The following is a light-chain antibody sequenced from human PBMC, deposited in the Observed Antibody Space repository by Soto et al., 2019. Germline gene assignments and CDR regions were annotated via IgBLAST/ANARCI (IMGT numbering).Light chain of an antibody. V-gene: IGKV3-11*01. J-gene: IGKJ1*01. CDR1: QSVSTS. Sequence: NLFTQSPAPPSFSPGEKAPLPLPASQSVSTSLAWYQHKPGQAPRLIIYDASKRAPGIPARFSGSGSGTDFTLTISSPEPEDFAVYYCQVRDVWPTFGQGTKVDIK. CDR3: QVRDVWPT. CDR2: DAS.